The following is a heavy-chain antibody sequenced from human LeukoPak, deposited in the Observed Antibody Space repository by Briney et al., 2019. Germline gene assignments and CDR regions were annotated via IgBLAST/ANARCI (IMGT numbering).Heavy chain of an antibody. J-gene: IGHJ5*02. CDR1: GFTFSSSA. CDR2: ISSSGGST. Sequence: GGSLRLSCAASGFTFSSSAMSWVRQVPGKGLEWVSGISSSGGSTNYADSVKGRFTISRDDSKNTLYLQMNSLRAEDTAVYYCAREELGSSLGFDPWGQGTLVTVFS. V-gene: IGHV3-23*01. D-gene: IGHD3-16*01. CDR3: AREELGSSLGFDP.